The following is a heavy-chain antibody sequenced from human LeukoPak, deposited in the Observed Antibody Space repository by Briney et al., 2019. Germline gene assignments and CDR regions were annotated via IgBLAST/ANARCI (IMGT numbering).Heavy chain of an antibody. CDR1: GSTFTSYW. CDR3: AREGVGGFDS. D-gene: IGHD3-10*01. Sequence: PGGSLRLSCAASGSTFTSYWLSWVRQAPGKGLEWVANIRQDGREKSYADSVKGRFTISRDNAKTSVYLQMNSLRVEDTAVYYCAREGVGGFDSWGQGTLVTVSS. V-gene: IGHV3-7*01. J-gene: IGHJ5*01. CDR2: IRQDGREK.